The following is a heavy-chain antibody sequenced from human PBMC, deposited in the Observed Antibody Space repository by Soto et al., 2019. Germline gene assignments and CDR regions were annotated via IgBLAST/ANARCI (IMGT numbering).Heavy chain of an antibody. CDR3: ARMARAAAVPLRHGVFDY. Sequence: QVQLVQSGAEVKKPGSSVKVSCKASGGTFSSYAISWVRQAPGQGLEWMGGIIPIFGTANYAQKFQGRVTITADESTSRAYMELSSLRSEDTAVYYCARMARAAAVPLRHGVFDYWGHGTLVTVSS. CDR2: IIPIFGTA. CDR1: GGTFSSYA. J-gene: IGHJ4*01. V-gene: IGHV1-69*01. D-gene: IGHD6-13*01.